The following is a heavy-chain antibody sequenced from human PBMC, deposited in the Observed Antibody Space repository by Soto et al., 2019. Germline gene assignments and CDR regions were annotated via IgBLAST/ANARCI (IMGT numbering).Heavy chain of an antibody. CDR3: TSSVAGTGGLDRDY. CDR2: IRSKANSYAT. D-gene: IGHD6-19*01. J-gene: IGHJ4*02. V-gene: IGHV3-73*01. CDR1: GFTFSGSA. Sequence: GGSLRLSCAASGFTFSGSAMHWVRQASGKGLEWVGRIRSKANSYATAYAASVKGRFTISRDDSKNTAYLQMNSLKTEDTAVYYCTSSVAGTGGLDRDYWGQGTRVTVSS.